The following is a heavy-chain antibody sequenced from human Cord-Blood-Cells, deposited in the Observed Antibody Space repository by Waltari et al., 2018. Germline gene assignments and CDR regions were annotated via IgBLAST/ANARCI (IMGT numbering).Heavy chain of an antibody. D-gene: IGHD3-10*01. CDR1: GGTFSSYA. Sequence: QVQLVQSGAEVKKPGSSVKVSCKASGGTFSSYAISWVRQAPGQGLEWSGRFIPSLGITNNAQKCQSRVTITADESTSTAYMELGSLRSEETAVYYCAGGLSRCGSGSYWFGPWGQGTLVTVSS. V-gene: IGHV1-69*09. CDR3: AGGLSRCGSGSYWFGP. CDR2: FIPSLGIT. J-gene: IGHJ5*02.